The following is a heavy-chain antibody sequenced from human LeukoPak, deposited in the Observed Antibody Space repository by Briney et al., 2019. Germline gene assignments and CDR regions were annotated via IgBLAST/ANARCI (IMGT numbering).Heavy chain of an antibody. V-gene: IGHV3-23*01. Sequence: PGGSLRLSCAASGFLFSAFDMSWARQAPEKGLEWVSFISGSDGGTFYADSLKGRFTISRDNSRNTLYLQMNNLRAEDTAVYYCVKGGWLDYWGQGTLVTVSS. CDR2: ISGSDGGT. J-gene: IGHJ4*02. D-gene: IGHD6-19*01. CDR3: VKGGWLDY. CDR1: GFLFSAFD.